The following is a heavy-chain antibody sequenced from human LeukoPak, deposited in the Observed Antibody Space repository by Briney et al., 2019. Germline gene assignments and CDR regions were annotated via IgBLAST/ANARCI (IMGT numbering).Heavy chain of an antibody. V-gene: IGHV3-49*03. D-gene: IGHD3-3*01. CDR1: GFTFADYG. Sequence: GGSLRLSCIGSGFTFADYGLSWFRQAPGRGLEWVGFIRGKALGWTTEYAASVKGRFSMSRDDSKNIAYLQMDNLKTEDTAVYYCSTDFWRLGFDYWGQGTLVTVSS. CDR3: STDFWRLGFDY. J-gene: IGHJ4*02. CDR2: IRGKALGWTT.